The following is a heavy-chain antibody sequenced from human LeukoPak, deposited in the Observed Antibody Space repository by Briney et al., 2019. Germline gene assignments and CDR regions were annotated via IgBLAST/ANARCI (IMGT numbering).Heavy chain of an antibody. J-gene: IGHJ4*02. V-gene: IGHV4-59*01. D-gene: IGHD3-22*01. Sequence: SETLSLSCTVSGGSISNYYWSWIRQPPGKGLGWIGYVYYSGSTNYNPSLKSRVTISVDTSENQFPLKLNSVTAADTAVYYCARGFSGYYSFDYWGQGTLVTVSS. CDR1: GGSISNYY. CDR3: ARGFSGYYSFDY. CDR2: VYYSGST.